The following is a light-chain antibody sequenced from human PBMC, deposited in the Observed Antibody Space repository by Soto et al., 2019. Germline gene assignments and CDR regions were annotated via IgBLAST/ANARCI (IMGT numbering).Light chain of an antibody. CDR3: CLYAGSYLWV. Sequence: QSALTQPRSVSGSPGQSVTISCTGTSSDVGGYNYVSWYQQHPGKAPKLMIYDVSKRPSGVPDRFSGSKSGNTASLTISGLQAEDEADYYCCLYAGSYLWVFGGGTKLTVL. CDR2: DVS. J-gene: IGLJ3*02. V-gene: IGLV2-11*01. CDR1: SSDVGGYNY.